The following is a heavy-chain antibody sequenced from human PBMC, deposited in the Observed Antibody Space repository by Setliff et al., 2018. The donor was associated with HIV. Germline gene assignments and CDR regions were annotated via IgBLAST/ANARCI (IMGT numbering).Heavy chain of an antibody. J-gene: IGHJ6*03. V-gene: IGHV3-21*01. CDR2: ISSASSYI. CDR3: ARGYSSSWHNDYHYYMDV. CDR1: GFSFGTYS. D-gene: IGHD6-13*01. Sequence: GGSLRLSCLASGFSFGTYSMTWVRQAPGKGLEWVSSISSASSYIYYEDSVKGRFTVSRDNAEHSLYLQMDSLRADDTAVYYCARGYSSSWHNDYHYYMDVWGKGTTVTVS.